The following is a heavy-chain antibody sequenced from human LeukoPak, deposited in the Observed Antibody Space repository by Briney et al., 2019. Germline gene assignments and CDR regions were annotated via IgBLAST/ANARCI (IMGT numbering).Heavy chain of an antibody. CDR1: GFTFNSNG. V-gene: IGHV3-30*02. D-gene: IGHD2-21*01. J-gene: IGHJ3*02. CDR3: VKDIVWAFDI. Sequence: GGSLRLSCAASGFTFNSNGMHWVRQAPGKGLEWVAFIRHDGSNTHYADSVKGRFTISRDNSKNTLHLQVNTLRAEDTAVYYCVKDIVWAFDIWGQGTMVIVSS. CDR2: IRHDGSNT.